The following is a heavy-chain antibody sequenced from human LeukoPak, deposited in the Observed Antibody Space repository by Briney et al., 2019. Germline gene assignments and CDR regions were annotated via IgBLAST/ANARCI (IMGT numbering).Heavy chain of an antibody. CDR3: ARDLTQGAGSQGFDY. J-gene: IGHJ4*02. Sequence: PGGSLRLSCAASGFTFSSYGMHWVRQAPGKGLEWVAVISYDGSNKYYADSVKGRFTISRDNAKNSLYQQMNSLRAEDTAVYYCARDLTQGAGSQGFDYWGQGTLVTVSS. CDR2: ISYDGSNK. D-gene: IGHD5-24*01. CDR1: GFTFSSYG. V-gene: IGHV3-30*03.